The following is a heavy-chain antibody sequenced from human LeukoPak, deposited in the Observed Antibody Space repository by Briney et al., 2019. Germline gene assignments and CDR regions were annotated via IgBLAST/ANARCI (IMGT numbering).Heavy chain of an antibody. D-gene: IGHD2-2*02. CDR2: INPSGGST. Sequence: ASVKVSCKASGYTFTSYYMHWVRQAPGQGLEWMGIINPSGGSTSYAQKFQGRVTMTRDTSTSTVYMELSSLRSEDPAVYYCARDLGVVVVPAAIICRREDWFDPWGQGTLVTVSS. CDR3: ARDLGVVVVPAAIICRREDWFDP. CDR1: GYTFTSYY. J-gene: IGHJ5*02. V-gene: IGHV1-46*01.